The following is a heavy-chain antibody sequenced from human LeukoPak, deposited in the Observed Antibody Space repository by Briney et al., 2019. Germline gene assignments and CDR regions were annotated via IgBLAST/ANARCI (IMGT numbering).Heavy chain of an antibody. CDR3: AHGVLRYFDVRYFDY. CDR1: GGTFSSYA. CDR2: IIPILGTA. J-gene: IGHJ4*02. Sequence: SVKVSCKASGGTFSSYAISWVRQAPGQGLEWMGGIIPILGTANYAQKFQGRVTITADESTSTAYMELSSLRSEDTAVYYCAHGVLRYFDVRYFDYWGQGTLVTVSS. D-gene: IGHD3-9*01. V-gene: IGHV1-69*13.